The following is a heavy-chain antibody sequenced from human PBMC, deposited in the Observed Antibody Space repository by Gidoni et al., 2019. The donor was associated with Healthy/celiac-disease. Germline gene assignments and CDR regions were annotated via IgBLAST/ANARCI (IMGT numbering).Heavy chain of an antibody. V-gene: IGHV3-30*18. CDR2: ISSDGINK. CDR3: AKKGGYDYFDY. CDR1: GLSFSSYG. Sequence: QVQLVESGGGVVQPGRSLILSCAASGLSFSSYGRHWVRQAPGKGLEWVAVISSDGINKYYGDSVKGRFTISRDNSKNTLYLQMNSLRAEDTAVYYCAKKGGYDYFDYWGQGTLVTVSS. J-gene: IGHJ4*02. D-gene: IGHD3-22*01.